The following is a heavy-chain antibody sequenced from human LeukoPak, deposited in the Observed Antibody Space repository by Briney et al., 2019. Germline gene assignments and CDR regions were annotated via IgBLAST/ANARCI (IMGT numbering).Heavy chain of an antibody. V-gene: IGHV3-21*01. CDR2: ITSSSSYV. CDR3: ARDSYFDY. CDR1: GFTFSTYN. J-gene: IGHJ4*02. Sequence: GGSLRLSCEASGFTFSTYNMNWVRQAPGKRLEWVSSITSSSSYVFYADSVKGRFTISRDNAKNSLYLQMNSLRAEDTAVYYCARDSYFDYWGQGTLVTVSS.